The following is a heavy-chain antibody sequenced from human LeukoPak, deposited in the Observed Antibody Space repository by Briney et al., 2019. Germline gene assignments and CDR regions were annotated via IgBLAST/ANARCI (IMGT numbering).Heavy chain of an antibody. V-gene: IGHV3-66*02. CDR3: ASSFDYGDYGGVFPLDY. CDR2: IYSGGST. J-gene: IGHJ4*02. Sequence: PGGSLRLSCAASGFTVSINYMSWVRQAPGKGLEWVSVIYSGGSTYYADSVKGRFTISRDNSKNTLYLQMNSLRAEDTAVYYCASSFDYGDYGGVFPLDYWGQGTLVTVSS. CDR1: GFTVSINY. D-gene: IGHD4-17*01.